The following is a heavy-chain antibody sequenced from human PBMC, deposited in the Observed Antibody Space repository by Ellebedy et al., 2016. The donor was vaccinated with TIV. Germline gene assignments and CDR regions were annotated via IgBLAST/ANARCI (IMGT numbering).Heavy chain of an antibody. D-gene: IGHD4-17*01. J-gene: IGHJ3*01. CDR1: GFTFGGFG. V-gene: IGHV3-30*03. CDR2: VSFDGNKK. Sequence: GESLKISCAGSGFTFGGFGIHWVRQAPGKGLEWVAVVSFDGNKKYYSDSVKGRFTISRDNSKNTLHLHMDNLRTEDTAVYYCAREDGDYPVDAFDVWGQGTMVTVSS. CDR3: AREDGDYPVDAFDV.